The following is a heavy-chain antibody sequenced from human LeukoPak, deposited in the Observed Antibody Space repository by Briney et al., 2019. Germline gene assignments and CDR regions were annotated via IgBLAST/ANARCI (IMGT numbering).Heavy chain of an antibody. Sequence: PSETLSLTCTVSGVSISSYYWSWIRQPPGKGLEWIGYIYYSGSTNYNPSLKSRVTISVDTSKNQFSLKLSSVTAADTAVYYCASAPAAAGIYYGMDVWGQGTTVTVSS. CDR2: IYYSGST. CDR3: ASAPAAAGIYYGMDV. J-gene: IGHJ6*02. V-gene: IGHV4-59*01. CDR1: GVSISSYY. D-gene: IGHD6-13*01.